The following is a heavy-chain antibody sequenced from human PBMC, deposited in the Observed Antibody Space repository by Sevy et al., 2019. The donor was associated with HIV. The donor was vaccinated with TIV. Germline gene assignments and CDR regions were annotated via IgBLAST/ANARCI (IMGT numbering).Heavy chain of an antibody. V-gene: IGHV1-69*13. D-gene: IGHD3-22*01. CDR2: IIPIFGTA. J-gene: IGHJ3*02. CDR3: ARVITMIVVGAFDI. CDR1: GGTFSSYA. Sequence: ASVKVSCKASGGTFSSYAISWVRQAPGQGLEWMGGIIPIFGTANYAQKFQGRVTITADESTSTAYMELSSLRSEDTAVYYCARVITMIVVGAFDIWGQGTMVTVSS.